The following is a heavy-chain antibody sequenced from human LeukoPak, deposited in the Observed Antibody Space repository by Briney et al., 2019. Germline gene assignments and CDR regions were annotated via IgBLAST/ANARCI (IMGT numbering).Heavy chain of an antibody. D-gene: IGHD3-10*01. CDR1: GFTVSSYW. CDR3: AREGISGGIFDY. Sequence: GGSLRLSCAASGFTVSSYWMNWVRQVPGKGLEWVANIKKDGSEKHYVDSVEGRFTVSRDDARHLLFLQMNSLRAGDTAVYYCAREGISGGIFDYWGQGALVAVSS. V-gene: IGHV3-7*01. J-gene: IGHJ4*02. CDR2: IKKDGSEK.